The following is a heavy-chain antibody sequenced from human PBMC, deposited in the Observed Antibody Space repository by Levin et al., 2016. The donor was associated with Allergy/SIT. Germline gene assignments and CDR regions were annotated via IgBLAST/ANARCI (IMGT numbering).Heavy chain of an antibody. CDR3: AAGYGDYSSLDY. CDR2: ISYDGNNK. J-gene: IGHJ4*02. CDR1: GFTFSSYG. Sequence: GESLKISCAASGFTFSSYGMHWVRQAPGKGLEWVTLISYDGNNKYYADSVKGRFTISRDNSKNTVYLQMNSLRVEDTAVYFCAAGYGDYSSLDYWGQGTLVTVSS. V-gene: IGHV3-30*03. D-gene: IGHD4-17*01.